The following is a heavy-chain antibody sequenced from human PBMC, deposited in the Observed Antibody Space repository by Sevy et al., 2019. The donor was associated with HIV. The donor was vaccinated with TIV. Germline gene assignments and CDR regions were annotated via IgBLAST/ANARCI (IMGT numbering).Heavy chain of an antibody. CDR3: AKGHSSGWYDFFDF. CDR2: VSASGIST. V-gene: IGHV3-23*01. J-gene: IGHJ4*02. Sequence: GGSLRLSCAAPGFTFSSYAVSWVRPAPGKGPEWVSAVSASGISTYYADSVKGRFTISRDNSKNTVYLQMNSLRAEDTAVYYCAKGHSSGWYDFFDFWGQGTLVTVSS. D-gene: IGHD6-19*01. CDR1: GFTFSSYA.